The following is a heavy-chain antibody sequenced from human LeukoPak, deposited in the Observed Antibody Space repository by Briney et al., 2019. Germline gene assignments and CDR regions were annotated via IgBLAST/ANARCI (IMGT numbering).Heavy chain of an antibody. CDR1: GYTFTSYY. Sequence: ASVKVSCKASGYTFTSYYMHWVRQAPGQGLEWMGIINPSGGSTSYAQKFQGRVTMTRDTSTSTVYMELSSLRSEDTAVYYCATALGVAGIDYWGRGTLVTVSS. CDR2: INPSGGST. CDR3: ATALGVAGIDY. D-gene: IGHD6-19*01. V-gene: IGHV1-46*01. J-gene: IGHJ4*02.